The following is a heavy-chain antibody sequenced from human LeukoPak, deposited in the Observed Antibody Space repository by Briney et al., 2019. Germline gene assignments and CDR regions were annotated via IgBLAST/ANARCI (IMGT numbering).Heavy chain of an antibody. J-gene: IGHJ4*02. CDR1: GFTFSSYG. Sequence: PGGSLRLSCAASGFTFSSYGMHWVRQAPGKGLEWVAFIRYDGSNKYYADSVKGRFTISRDNSKNTLYLQMNSLRAEDTAVYYCAKDEGRGPDYFDYWGQGTLVTVSS. CDR2: IRYDGSNK. D-gene: IGHD3-10*01. V-gene: IGHV3-30*02. CDR3: AKDEGRGPDYFDY.